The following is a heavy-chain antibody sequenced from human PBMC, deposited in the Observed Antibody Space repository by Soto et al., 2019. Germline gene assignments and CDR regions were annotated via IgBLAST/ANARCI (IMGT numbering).Heavy chain of an antibody. CDR3: AILYSRSGHGMDV. D-gene: IGHD6-13*01. CDR2: IYYSGST. V-gene: IGHV4-39*01. CDR1: GGSISSSSYY. Sequence: SETLSLTCTVSGGSISSSSYYWGWIRQPPGKGLEWIGSIYYSGSTYYNPSLKSRVTISVDTSKNQFSLKLSSVTAADTAVYYCAILYSRSGHGMDVWGQGTTVTVSS. J-gene: IGHJ6*02.